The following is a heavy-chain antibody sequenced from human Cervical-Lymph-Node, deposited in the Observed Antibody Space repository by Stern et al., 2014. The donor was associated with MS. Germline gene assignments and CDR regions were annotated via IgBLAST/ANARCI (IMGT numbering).Heavy chain of an antibody. V-gene: IGHV1-46*02. Sequence: DQLVESGAEVKKPGASVKVSCEASGYTFNRYYMHWVRQAPGQGLEWMGMINPSGGTTNYAQNFQGRVTMTRDTSTSTVYMELNSLRSDDTATYYCARDAHGDSFDYWGQGTLVTVSS. CDR2: INPSGGTT. CDR1: GYTFNRYY. J-gene: IGHJ4*02. D-gene: IGHD4-17*01. CDR3: ARDAHGDSFDY.